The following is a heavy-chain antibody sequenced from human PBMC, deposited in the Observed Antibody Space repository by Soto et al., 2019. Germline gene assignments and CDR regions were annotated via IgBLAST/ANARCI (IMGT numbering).Heavy chain of an antibody. Sequence: SVKVSCKASGGTFSSYTISWVRQAPGQGLEWMGRIIPILGIANYAQKFQGRVTITADKSTSTAYMELSSLRSEDTAVYYCARLNRLYSGYDGRNGYWGQGTLVTVSS. V-gene: IGHV1-69*02. D-gene: IGHD5-12*01. CDR3: ARLNRLYSGYDGRNGY. J-gene: IGHJ4*02. CDR2: IIPILGIA. CDR1: GGTFSSYT.